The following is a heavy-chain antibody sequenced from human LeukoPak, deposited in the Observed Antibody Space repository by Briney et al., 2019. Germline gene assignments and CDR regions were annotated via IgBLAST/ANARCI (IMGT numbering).Heavy chain of an antibody. CDR1: GGTFSSYA. D-gene: IGHD6-13*01. CDR3: AREVNVAALEADDAFDL. CDR2: IIPILGIA. J-gene: IGHJ3*01. V-gene: IGHV1-69*04. Sequence: ASVKVSCKASGGTFSSYAISWVRQAPGQGLEWMGRIIPILGIANYAQKFQGRVTITADKSTSTAYMELSSLRSEDTAVYYCAREVNVAALEADDAFDLWGQGTLVTVSS.